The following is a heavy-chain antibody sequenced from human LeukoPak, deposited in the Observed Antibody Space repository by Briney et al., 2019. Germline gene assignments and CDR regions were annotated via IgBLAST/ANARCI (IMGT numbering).Heavy chain of an antibody. J-gene: IGHJ4*02. CDR3: ATLSGWYPYFDY. CDR1: GFTFSSYA. V-gene: IGHV3-23*01. D-gene: IGHD6-19*01. CDR2: ISGSGGTT. Sequence: GGSLRLSCAASGFTFSSYAMSWVRQAPGKGLEWVSAISGSGGTTYYADSVKGRFTISRDNSKNTLYLQMNSLRAEDTAVYYCATLSGWYPYFDYWGRGTLVTVSS.